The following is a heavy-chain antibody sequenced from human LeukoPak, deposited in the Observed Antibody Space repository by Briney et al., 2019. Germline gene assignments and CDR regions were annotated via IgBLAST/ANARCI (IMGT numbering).Heavy chain of an antibody. CDR2: MNHNSGNT. CDR1: GYTFTSYN. CDR3: ARSSYLWVYSDSSGSIDVFDI. Sequence: ASVKVSCKASGYTFTSYNINWVRQATGQGLEWMGWMNHNSGNTGSAQKFEGRVTITRNTSINTAYMELSSLRFEDTAVYYCARSSYLWVYSDSSGSIDVFDIWGQGTVVTVSS. D-gene: IGHD3-22*01. V-gene: IGHV1-8*03. J-gene: IGHJ3*02.